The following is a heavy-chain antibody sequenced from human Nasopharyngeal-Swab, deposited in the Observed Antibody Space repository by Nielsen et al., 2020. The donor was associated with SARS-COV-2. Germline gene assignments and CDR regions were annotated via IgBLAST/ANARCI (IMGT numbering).Heavy chain of an antibody. CDR2: IIPIFGTA. J-gene: IGHJ4*02. D-gene: IGHD3-3*01. CDR1: GGTFSSYA. V-gene: IGHV1-69*13. CDR3: AGGVWYYDFWDPFDY. Sequence: SVKVSCKASGGTFSSYAISCVRQAPGQGLEWMGGIIPIFGTANYAQKFQGRVTITADESTSTAYMELSSLRSEDTAVYYCAGGVWYYDFWDPFDYWGQGTLVTVSS.